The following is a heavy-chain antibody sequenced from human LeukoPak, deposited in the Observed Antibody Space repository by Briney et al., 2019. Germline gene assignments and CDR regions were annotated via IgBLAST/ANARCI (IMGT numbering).Heavy chain of an antibody. J-gene: IGHJ4*02. CDR3: AKRERSYGSGSYYGYFDY. D-gene: IGHD3-10*01. CDR2: IYYSGST. V-gene: IGHV4-61*01. Sequence: SETLSLTCAVSGGSISSSYYWSWIRQPPGKGLEWIGYIYYSGSTNYNPSLKSRVTISVDTSKNQFSLKLSSVTAADTAVYYCAKRERSYGSGSYYGYFDYWGQGTLVTVSS. CDR1: GGSISSSYY.